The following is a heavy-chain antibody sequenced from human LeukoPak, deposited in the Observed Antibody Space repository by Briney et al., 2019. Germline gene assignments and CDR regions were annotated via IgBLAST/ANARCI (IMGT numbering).Heavy chain of an antibody. V-gene: IGHV3-33*01. Sequence: PGGSLRLSCAASGFTFSSYGMHWVRQAPGKGLEWVAVIWYDGSNKYYADSVKGRFTISRDNSKNTLYLQINSLRAEDTAVYYCVRDDYGDYVWSQPTFDYWGQGTLVTVSS. J-gene: IGHJ4*02. CDR3: VRDDYGDYVWSQPTFDY. D-gene: IGHD4-17*01. CDR2: IWYDGSNK. CDR1: GFTFSSYG.